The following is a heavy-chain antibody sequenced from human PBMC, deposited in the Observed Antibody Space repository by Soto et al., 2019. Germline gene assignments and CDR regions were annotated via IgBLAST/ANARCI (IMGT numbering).Heavy chain of an antibody. Sequence: GGSLRLSCAASGFTFSSYAMHWVRQAPGKGLEWVAVISYDGSNKYYADSVKGRFTISRDNSKNTLYLQMNSLRAEDTAVYYCARDRAVAGMREYYYGMDVWGQGTTVTVSS. CDR3: ARDRAVAGMREYYYGMDV. CDR2: ISYDGSNK. V-gene: IGHV3-30-3*01. CDR1: GFTFSSYA. D-gene: IGHD6-19*01. J-gene: IGHJ6*02.